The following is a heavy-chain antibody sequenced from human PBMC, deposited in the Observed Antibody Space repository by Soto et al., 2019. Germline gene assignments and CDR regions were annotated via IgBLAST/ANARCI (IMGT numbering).Heavy chain of an antibody. J-gene: IGHJ5*02. Sequence: SETLSLTCAVNGGSFSGFYWSWIRQPPGKGLEWIGEFNHGGSTSYNPSLKSRVAISTDTSKSQVSLTLTSVTAADTAIYYCARSACSFGGGSYLGAWGQGTQITVSS. CDR3: ARSACSFGGGSYLGA. V-gene: IGHV4-34*01. D-gene: IGHD3-16*02. CDR1: GGSFSGFY. CDR2: FNHGGST.